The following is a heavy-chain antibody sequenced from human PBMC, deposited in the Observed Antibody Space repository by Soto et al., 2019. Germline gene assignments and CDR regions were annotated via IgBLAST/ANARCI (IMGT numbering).Heavy chain of an antibody. CDR2: IYHSGST. CDR3: ARGQVVAAQH. CDR1: VGSISSGGSS. D-gene: IGHD2-15*01. Sequence: QLQLQESGSGLVKPSQTLSLTCAVSVGSISSGGSSWSWIRQPPGKGLEWIGYIYHSGSTYYNPSLQSRVTISVDRSKTQFSLKLSSVTAADTAVYYCARGQVVAAQHWGQGTLVTVSS. V-gene: IGHV4-30-2*01. J-gene: IGHJ4*02.